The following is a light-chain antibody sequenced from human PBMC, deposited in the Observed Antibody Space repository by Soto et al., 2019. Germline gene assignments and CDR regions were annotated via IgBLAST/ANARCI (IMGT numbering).Light chain of an antibody. Sequence: DIVMTQSPDSLAVSLGERATINCKSSQSVLYSSNNKNYLAWYQQKPGQPPKLIVYWASTRESVVPDRFSGSWSGTDFILTISSLQSEDGLFYYCQQYYSTPPSFRQGTKLEIK. CDR2: WAS. J-gene: IGKJ2*01. CDR3: QQYYSTPPS. V-gene: IGKV4-1*01. CDR1: QSVLYSSNNKNY.